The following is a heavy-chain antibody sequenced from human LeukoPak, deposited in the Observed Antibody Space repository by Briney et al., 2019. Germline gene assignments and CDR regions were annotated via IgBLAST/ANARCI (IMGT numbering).Heavy chain of an antibody. D-gene: IGHD3-22*01. CDR3: ARDQYYYDSSGYYYYYYGMDV. CDR1: GGSISSYY. V-gene: IGHV4-59*01. CDR2: IYYSGST. J-gene: IGHJ6*02. Sequence: PSETLSLTCTVSGGSISSYYWSWIRQPPGKGLEWIGHIYYSGSTNYNPSLKSRVTISVDTSKNQFSLKLSSVTAADTAVYYCARDQYYYDSSGYYYYYYGMDVWGQGTTVTVSS.